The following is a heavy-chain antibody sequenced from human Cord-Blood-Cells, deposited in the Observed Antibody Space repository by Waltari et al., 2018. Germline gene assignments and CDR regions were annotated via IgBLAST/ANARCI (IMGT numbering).Heavy chain of an antibody. V-gene: IGHV4-34*01. J-gene: IGHJ5*02. Sequence: QVQLQQWGAGLLKPSETLSLTCAVYGGSFSGYYWSWIRQPPGKGLEWIGEINHSGSNNDNPSLKSRVTRSVDTSKDQFSLKLSSVTAADTAVYYCARGYGGNSRPDGWTYDWFDPWGQGTLVTVSS. D-gene: IGHD4-17*01. CDR1: GGSFSGYY. CDR2: INHSGSN. CDR3: ARGYGGNSRPDGWTYDWFDP.